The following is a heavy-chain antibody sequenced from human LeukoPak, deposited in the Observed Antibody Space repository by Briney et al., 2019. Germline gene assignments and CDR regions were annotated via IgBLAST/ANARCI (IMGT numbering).Heavy chain of an antibody. Sequence: DSLKVSCKASGYTFTGYYMYWVRQAPGQGLEWMGWINPNSGGTNNAEKFQGRVIMTRNTTISPAYMDLSRLRSDDTAVYYCATKGPTNWWVDYWGQGTLVTVS. V-gene: IGHV1-2*02. D-gene: IGHD2-15*01. CDR1: GYTFTGYY. J-gene: IGHJ4*02. CDR3: ATKGPTNWWVDY. CDR2: INPNSGGT.